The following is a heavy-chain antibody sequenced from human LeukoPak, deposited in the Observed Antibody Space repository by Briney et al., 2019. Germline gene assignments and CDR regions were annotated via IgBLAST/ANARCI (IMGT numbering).Heavy chain of an antibody. CDR2: ISPNSGGT. D-gene: IGHD1-7*01. V-gene: IGHV1-2*02. J-gene: IGHJ6*03. Sequence: ASVKVSCKASGYTFTGYYIYWVRQAPGQGLEWMGWISPNSGGTNYAQKFQGRVTMTRDTSISTAYMELSRLRSDDTAVYYCARDVELELRSLYYYYMDVWGKGTTVTVSS. CDR3: ARDVELELRSLYYYYMDV. CDR1: GYTFTGYY.